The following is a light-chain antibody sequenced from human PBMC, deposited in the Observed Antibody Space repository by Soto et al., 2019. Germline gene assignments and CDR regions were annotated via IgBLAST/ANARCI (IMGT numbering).Light chain of an antibody. V-gene: IGLV2-14*01. CDR1: RSDVGGYNY. J-gene: IGLJ1*01. CDR3: SSYTSSSTLRV. CDR2: GVS. Sequence: VLPPPASVHGSPGQSITISCTGTRSDVGGYNYVSWYQQHPGKAPKLMIYGVSNRPSGVSNRFSGSKSGNTASLTISGLQAEDEADYYCSSYTSSSTLRVFGTGTKVTVL.